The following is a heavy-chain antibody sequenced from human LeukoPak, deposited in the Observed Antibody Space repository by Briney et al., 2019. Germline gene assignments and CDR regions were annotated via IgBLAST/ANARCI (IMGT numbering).Heavy chain of an antibody. CDR1: GFTFSSYS. CDR3: ARGATYCGGDCSTPGY. Sequence: GGPLRLSCAASGFTFSSYSMNWVRQAPGKGLEWVPSISSSSSYIYYADSVKGRFTISRDNAKNSLYLQMNSLRAEDTAVYYCARGATYCGGDCSTPGYWGQGTLVTVSS. D-gene: IGHD2-21*02. J-gene: IGHJ4*02. CDR2: ISSSSSYI. V-gene: IGHV3-21*01.